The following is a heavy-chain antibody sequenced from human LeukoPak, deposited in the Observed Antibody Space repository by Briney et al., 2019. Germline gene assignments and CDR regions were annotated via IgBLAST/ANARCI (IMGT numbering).Heavy chain of an antibody. J-gene: IGHJ4*02. CDR1: GYTFTGYY. CDR2: INLNSGGT. CDR3: VRDVGASTGSSFGPSSAWVGFFDY. Sequence: ASVKVSCKASGYTFTGYYMHWVRQAPGQGLEWMGWINLNSGGTNSAQKFQGRVTMTRDTSINTGYMELTRLRSDDTAVYYCVRDVGASTGSSFGPSSAWVGFFDYWGQGTWSPSPQ. V-gene: IGHV1-2*02. D-gene: IGHD1-26*01.